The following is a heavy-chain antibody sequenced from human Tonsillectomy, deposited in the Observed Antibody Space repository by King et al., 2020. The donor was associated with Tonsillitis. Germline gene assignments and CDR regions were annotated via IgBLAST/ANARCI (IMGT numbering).Heavy chain of an antibody. D-gene: IGHD1-26*01. CDR3: ARDGVGATPGDVFDI. CDR1: GFTFSTYT. Sequence: DGQLVQSGGGLVKPGGSLRLSCAASGFTFSTYTMNWVRQAPGKGLEWVSYIRSSGSTIYYADSVKGRFTISRDNAKNSLLLQMNSLRAEDTAVYYCARDGVGATPGDVFDIWGQGTMVTVSS. CDR2: IRSSGSTI. V-gene: IGHV3-48*01. J-gene: IGHJ3*02.